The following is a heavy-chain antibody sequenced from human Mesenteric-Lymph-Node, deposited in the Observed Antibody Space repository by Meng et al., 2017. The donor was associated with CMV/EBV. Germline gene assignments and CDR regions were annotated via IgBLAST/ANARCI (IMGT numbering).Heavy chain of an antibody. CDR1: GYTFTGYY. V-gene: IGHV1-2*02. Sequence: ASVKVSCKASGYTFTGYYMHWVRQAPGQGLEWMGWINPNSGGTNYAQKFQGRVTMTRDTSISTAYMELSSLRSDDTALYYCARVPKKAVPAALGDYYYYGMDVWGQGTTVTVSS. CDR3: ARVPKKAVPAALGDYYYYGMDV. J-gene: IGHJ6*02. CDR2: INPNSGGT. D-gene: IGHD2-2*01.